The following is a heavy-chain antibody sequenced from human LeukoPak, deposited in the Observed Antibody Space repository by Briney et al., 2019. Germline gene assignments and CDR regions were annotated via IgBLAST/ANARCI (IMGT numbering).Heavy chain of an antibody. J-gene: IGHJ4*02. D-gene: IGHD1-26*01. Sequence: SETLSLTCTVSGGSISSYYWSWIRQPSGKGLEWIGYIYYSGSTNYNPSLKSRVTISVDTSKNQFSLKLSSVTAADTAVYYCARVESYLFDYWGQGTLVTVSS. V-gene: IGHV4-59*01. CDR1: GGSISSYY. CDR3: ARVESYLFDY. CDR2: IYYSGST.